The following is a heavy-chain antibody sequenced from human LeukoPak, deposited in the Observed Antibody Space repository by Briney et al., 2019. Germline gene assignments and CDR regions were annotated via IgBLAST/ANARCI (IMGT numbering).Heavy chain of an antibody. J-gene: IGHJ2*01. D-gene: IGHD6-13*01. CDR1: GFTFSSYW. V-gene: IGHV3-23*01. Sequence: PGGSLRLSCAASGFTFSSYWMHWVRQAPGKGLEWVSAISGSGGSTYYADSVKGRFTISRDNSKNTLYLQMNSLRAEDTAVYYCARAGYSSTWYSRYFDLWGRGTLVTVSS. CDR2: ISGSGGST. CDR3: ARAGYSSTWYSRYFDL.